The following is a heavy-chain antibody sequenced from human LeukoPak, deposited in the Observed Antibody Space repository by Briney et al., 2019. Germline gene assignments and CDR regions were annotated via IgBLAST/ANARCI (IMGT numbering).Heavy chain of an antibody. J-gene: IGHJ4*02. D-gene: IGHD3-22*01. CDR2: IYHSGST. Sequence: SETLSLTCAVSGGSISSGGYSWSWIRQPPGKGLEWIGYIYHSGSTYYNPSLKSRVTISVDRSKNQFSLKLSSVTAADTAVYYCARGGNYYDSSGYSLGYWGQGTLVTVSS. V-gene: IGHV4-30-2*01. CDR1: GGSISSGGYS. CDR3: ARGGNYYDSSGYSLGY.